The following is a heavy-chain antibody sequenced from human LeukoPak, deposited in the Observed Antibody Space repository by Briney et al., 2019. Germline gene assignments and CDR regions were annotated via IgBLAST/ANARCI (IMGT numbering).Heavy chain of an antibody. CDR3: ARDPQRWQQLPHYWYFDL. CDR1: GSIFTTYG. J-gene: IGHJ2*01. CDR2: ISYDGSNE. Sequence: GGSLRLSCATSGSIFTTYGIHWVRQAPGKGLEWVAVISYDGSNEFYTDSVKGRFTMSRDNSKNTLYLQMNSLSSDDTAVYYCARDPQRWQQLPHYWYFDLCGRGTLVIVSS. V-gene: IGHV3-30*03. D-gene: IGHD5-24*01.